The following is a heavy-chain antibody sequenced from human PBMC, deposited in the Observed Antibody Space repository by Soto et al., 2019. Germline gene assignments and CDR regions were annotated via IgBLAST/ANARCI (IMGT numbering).Heavy chain of an antibody. CDR1: GGSFSGHY. J-gene: IGHJ4*02. Sequence: QVQLQQWGAGLLKPSETLSLTCAVYGGSFSGHYWSWIRQPPGKGLEWIGEIIHSGSTNYNLSLKRRVTISVDTSKNQFSLKLNSLTAADTAVYYCARKLISGWYVDSWGQGTPVTVSS. CDR2: IIHSGST. V-gene: IGHV4-34*12. CDR3: ARKLISGWYVDS. D-gene: IGHD6-19*01.